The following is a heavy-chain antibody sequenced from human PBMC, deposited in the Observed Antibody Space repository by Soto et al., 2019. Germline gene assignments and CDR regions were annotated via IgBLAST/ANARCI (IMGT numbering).Heavy chain of an antibody. V-gene: IGHV4-4*07. J-gene: IGHJ5*02. CDR1: GDSISRYY. D-gene: IGHD5-12*01. CDR3: ARGEGRLVGTWFDP. Sequence: SETLSLTCSVSGDSISRYYWTWIRQSVGKGLEWLGRIKPTGDTNYSPSLESRVTISLDTSKTQFSLKLTSVTAADTAVYYCARGEGRLVGTWFDPWGQGTLVTVSS. CDR2: IKPTGDT.